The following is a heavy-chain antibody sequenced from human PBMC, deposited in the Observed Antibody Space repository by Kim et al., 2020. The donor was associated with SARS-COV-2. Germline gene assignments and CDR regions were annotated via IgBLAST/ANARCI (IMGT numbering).Heavy chain of an antibody. V-gene: IGHV1-18*01. J-gene: IGHJ4*02. Sequence: QGRVTMSADTSTSTAYMELRSLRSDDTAVYYCARDRVTMVRGVIQSFDYWGQGTLVTVSS. CDR3: ARDRVTMVRGVIQSFDY. D-gene: IGHD3-10*01.